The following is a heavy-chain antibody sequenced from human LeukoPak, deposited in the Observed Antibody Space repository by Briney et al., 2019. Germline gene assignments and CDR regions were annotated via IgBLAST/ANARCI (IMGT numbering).Heavy chain of an antibody. Sequence: PGMSLRLSCAASGFTFSSYAMHWVRQAPGKGLEWVAVISYDGSNKYYADSVKGRFTISRDNSKNTLYLQMNSLRAEDTAVYYCARDAFGSIAAQRFDPWGQGTLVTVSS. V-gene: IGHV3-30-3*01. J-gene: IGHJ5*02. D-gene: IGHD6-6*01. CDR3: ARDAFGSIAAQRFDP. CDR2: ISYDGSNK. CDR1: GFTFSSYA.